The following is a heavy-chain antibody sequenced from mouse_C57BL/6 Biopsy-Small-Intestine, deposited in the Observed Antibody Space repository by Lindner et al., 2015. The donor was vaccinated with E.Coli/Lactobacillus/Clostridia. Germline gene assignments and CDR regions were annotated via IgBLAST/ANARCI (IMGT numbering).Heavy chain of an antibody. V-gene: IGHV1-14*01. CDR2: INIKSGGT. J-gene: IGHJ3*01. CDR3: ATWRGYSLGHFEY. D-gene: IGHD5-2*01. CDR1: GYRYF. Sequence: SVKVSCKAAGYRYFMQWVRQAPGQRLEWVGWINIKSGGTKYAEKFEGRVTMTRDTSTDIVYMELNSLRFDDTAVYYCATWRGYSLGHFEYWGQGTLVTVS.